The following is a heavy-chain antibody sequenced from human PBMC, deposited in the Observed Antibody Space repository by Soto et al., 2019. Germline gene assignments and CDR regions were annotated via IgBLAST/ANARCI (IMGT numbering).Heavy chain of an antibody. V-gene: IGHV1-18*01. CDR2: ISPHKGDT. D-gene: IGHD3-10*01. J-gene: IGHJ4*02. CDR3: ARDLDGSGSYYTNF. CDR1: GYTFSSIG. Sequence: ASVKVSCKTSGYTFSSIGISWVRQAPGQGLEWMGWISPHKGDTYYAQRLQGRVTMTTDTSTSTAYMELRSLRSDDTAVYFGARDLDGSGSYYTNFWGQGTLVTVSS.